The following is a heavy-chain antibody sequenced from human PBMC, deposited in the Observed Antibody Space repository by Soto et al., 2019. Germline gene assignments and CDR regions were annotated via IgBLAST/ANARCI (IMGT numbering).Heavy chain of an antibody. D-gene: IGHD2-8*01. CDR2: IKQDGSEK. CDR1: GFTFSSYW. V-gene: IGHV3-7*01. CDR3: ARDRAGGGYCTNGVCYYYYMDV. Sequence: EVQLVESGGGLVQPGGSLRLSCAASGFTFSSYWMSWVRQAPGKGLEWVANIKQDGSEKYYVDSVKGRFTISRDNAKNSLYLQMNSLRAEETAVYYCARDRAGGGYCTNGVCYYYYMDVWGKGTTVTVSS. J-gene: IGHJ6*03.